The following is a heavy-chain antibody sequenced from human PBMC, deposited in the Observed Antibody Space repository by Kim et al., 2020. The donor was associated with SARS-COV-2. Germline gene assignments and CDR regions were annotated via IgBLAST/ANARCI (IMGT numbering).Heavy chain of an antibody. CDR1: GFTFSSYS. Sequence: GGSLRLSCAASGFTFSSYSMNWVRQAPGKGLEWVSSISSSSSYIYYADSVKGRFTISRDNAKNSLYLQMNSLRAEDTAVYYCARIPRAYGSGSYYNGSGAGYWGQGTLVTVSS. V-gene: IGHV3-21*01. J-gene: IGHJ4*02. D-gene: IGHD3-10*01. CDR3: ARIPRAYGSGSYYNGSGAGY. CDR2: ISSSSSYI.